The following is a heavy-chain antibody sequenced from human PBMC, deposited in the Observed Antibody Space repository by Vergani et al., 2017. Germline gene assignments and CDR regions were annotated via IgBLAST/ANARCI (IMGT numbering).Heavy chain of an antibody. Sequence: VQLVESGGGLVQPGGSLRLSCAASGFTFSSYWMSWVRQAPGKGLEWVAVIWYDGSNKYYADSVKGRFTISRDNSKNTLYLQMNSLRAEDTAVYYCARDQGGDFWSGGYYYYYGMDVWGQGTTVTVSS. V-gene: IGHV3-33*08. CDR2: IWYDGSNK. CDR1: GFTFSSYW. D-gene: IGHD3-3*01. CDR3: ARDQGGDFWSGGYYYYYGMDV. J-gene: IGHJ6*02.